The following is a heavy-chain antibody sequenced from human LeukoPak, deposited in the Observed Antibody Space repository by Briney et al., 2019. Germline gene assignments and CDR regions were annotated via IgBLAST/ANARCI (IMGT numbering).Heavy chain of an antibody. Sequence: VASVNVSCRASGYTFTGYYMHWVRQAPGQGLEWMGWINPNSGGTTFAQKFQGRVTMTRDTSISTAYMELSRLRSDDTAVYYCARGGCSSTSCYSNWFDPWGQGTLVTVSS. D-gene: IGHD2-2*01. CDR1: GYTFTGYY. CDR2: INPNSGGT. CDR3: ARGGCSSTSCYSNWFDP. V-gene: IGHV1-2*02. J-gene: IGHJ5*02.